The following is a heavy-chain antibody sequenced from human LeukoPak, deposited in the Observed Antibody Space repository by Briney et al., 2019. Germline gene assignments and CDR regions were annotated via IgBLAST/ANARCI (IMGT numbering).Heavy chain of an antibody. CDR2: IWFDGSNK. J-gene: IGHJ4*02. CDR1: GFTFSSYW. Sequence: GGSLRLSCAASGFTFSSYWMHWVRQAPGKGLEWVAVIWFDGSNKYYADSVKGRFTISRDNSQNTLYLQMNSLRAEDTAVYYCARGWLPDFDYWGQGTLVTVSS. D-gene: IGHD5-12*01. V-gene: IGHV3-33*08. CDR3: ARGWLPDFDY.